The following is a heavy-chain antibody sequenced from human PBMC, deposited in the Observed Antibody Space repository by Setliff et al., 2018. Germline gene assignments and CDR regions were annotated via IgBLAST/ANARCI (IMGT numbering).Heavy chain of an antibody. V-gene: IGHV1-18*01. CDR2: ISGYSGKT. CDR1: TNALTDSV. J-gene: IGHJ5*01. D-gene: IGHD2-8*01. CDR3: ARLVRFCTRTACQRVAGAES. Sequence: ASVKVSCKTSTNALTDSVVSWVRQAPGQGLEWVGWISGYSGKTYYAQRLQDRVTLTTDTSTNTFYLELRSLRPDDTAVYYYARLVRFCTRTACQRVAGAESWGQGTLVTVSS.